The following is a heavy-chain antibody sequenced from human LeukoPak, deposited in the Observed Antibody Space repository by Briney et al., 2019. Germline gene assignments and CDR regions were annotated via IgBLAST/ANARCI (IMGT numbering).Heavy chain of an antibody. V-gene: IGHV3-23*01. J-gene: IGHJ4*02. Sequence: RPGGSLRLSCAASGFTLSNYPMNWVRQAPGKGLEWVSAITSDGSRTYNPDSVKGRFTISRDNSKNTLYLQLHRLRADDPAVYYCAKGNTITPDYWRQGTLVTVSS. CDR3: AKGNTITPDY. CDR2: ITSDGSRT. D-gene: IGHD1-14*01. CDR1: GFTLSNYP.